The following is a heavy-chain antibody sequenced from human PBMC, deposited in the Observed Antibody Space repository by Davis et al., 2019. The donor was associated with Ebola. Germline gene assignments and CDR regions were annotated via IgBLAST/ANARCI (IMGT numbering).Heavy chain of an antibody. V-gene: IGHV1-3*01. Sequence: ASVKVSCKASGYTFTGYYMHWVRQAPGQGLEWMGWINAGNGNTKYSQKFQGRVTITRDTSASTAYMELSSLRSEDTAVYYCARDKFDDFWSGYHRSGWFDPWGQGTLVTVSS. CDR1: GYTFTGYY. D-gene: IGHD3-3*01. CDR2: INAGNGNT. J-gene: IGHJ5*02. CDR3: ARDKFDDFWSGYHRSGWFDP.